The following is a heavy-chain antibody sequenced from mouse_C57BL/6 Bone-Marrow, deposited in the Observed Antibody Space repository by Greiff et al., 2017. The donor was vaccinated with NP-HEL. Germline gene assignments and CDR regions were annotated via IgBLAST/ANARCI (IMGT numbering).Heavy chain of an antibody. CDR3: ATAYYSKGDGYFDV. D-gene: IGHD2-5*01. J-gene: IGHJ1*03. CDR2: IDPSDSYT. Sequence: QVQLQQSGAELVKPGASVKLSCKASGYTFTSYWMQWVKQRPGQGLEWIGEIDPSDSYTNYNQKFKGKATLTVDTSSSTAYMQLSSLTSEDSAVYYCATAYYSKGDGYFDVWGTGTTVTVPS. CDR1: GYTFTSYW. V-gene: IGHV1-50*01.